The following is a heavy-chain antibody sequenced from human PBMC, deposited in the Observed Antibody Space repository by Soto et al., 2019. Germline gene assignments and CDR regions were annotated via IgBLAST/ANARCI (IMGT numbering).Heavy chain of an antibody. J-gene: IGHJ4*02. Sequence: GESLKISCKGSGYSFTSYWIGWVRQMPGKGLEWMGIIYPGDSDTRYSPSFQGQVTTSADKSISTAYLQWSSLKASDTAMYYCARRLGYCSGGSCSSYYFDYWGQGTLVTVSS. CDR1: GYSFTSYW. CDR2: IYPGDSDT. D-gene: IGHD2-15*01. CDR3: ARRLGYCSGGSCSSYYFDY. V-gene: IGHV5-51*01.